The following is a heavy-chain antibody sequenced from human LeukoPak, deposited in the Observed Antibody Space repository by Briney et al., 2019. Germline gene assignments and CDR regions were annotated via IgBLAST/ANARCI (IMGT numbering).Heavy chain of an antibody. CDR1: GGSFSGYY. CDR3: AGGVTTGAPYDAFDI. D-gene: IGHD1-1*01. CDR2: INHSGST. J-gene: IGHJ3*02. V-gene: IGHV4-34*01. Sequence: SETLSLTCAVYGGSFSGYYWSWIRQPPGKGLEWIGEINHSGSTNYNPSLKSRVTISVDTSKNQFSLKLSSVTAADTAVYYCAGGVTTGAPYDAFDIWGQGTMVTVSS.